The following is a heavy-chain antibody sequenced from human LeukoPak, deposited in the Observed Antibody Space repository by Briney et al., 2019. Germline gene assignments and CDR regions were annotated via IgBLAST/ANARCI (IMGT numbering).Heavy chain of an antibody. J-gene: IGHJ4*02. CDR3: ARDLGGSYQGGLDY. D-gene: IGHD1-26*01. CDR2: ISYDGSNK. V-gene: IGHV3-30-3*01. CDR1: GFTFSSYA. Sequence: GGSLRLSCAASGFTFSSYAMHWVRQAPGKGLEWVAVISYDGSNKYYADSVKGRFTISRDNSKNTLYLQMNSLRAEDTAVYYCARDLGGSYQGGLDYWGQGTLVTVSS.